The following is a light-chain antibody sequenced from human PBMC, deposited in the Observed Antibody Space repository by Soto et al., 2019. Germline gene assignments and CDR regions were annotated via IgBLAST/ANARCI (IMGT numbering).Light chain of an antibody. Sequence: QSVLTQPPSVSGAPGQRVTISCTGSSSNIGAGYDVHWYQQLPGTAPKLLIYGNSNRPSGVPDRFSGSKSGTSASLAITGLQAEDEADYYCQSYDSSLSGSCVFGTGTMLTVL. CDR2: GNS. CDR1: SSNIGAGYD. CDR3: QSYDSSLSGSCV. V-gene: IGLV1-40*01. J-gene: IGLJ1*01.